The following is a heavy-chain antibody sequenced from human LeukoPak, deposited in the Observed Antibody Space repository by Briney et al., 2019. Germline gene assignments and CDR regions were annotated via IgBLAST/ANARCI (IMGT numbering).Heavy chain of an antibody. Sequence: KPGGSLRLSCLTSGFTLSTNAMSWVRQAPGKGLEGVGRIKSKTDGGTTDYAAPVKGRFTISRDDSKNTLYLQMNSLKTEDTAVYYCTTDPWGYFDWLYYRNYWGQGTLVTVSS. CDR3: TTDPWGYFDWLYYRNY. D-gene: IGHD3-9*01. CDR1: GFTLSTNA. J-gene: IGHJ4*02. CDR2: IKSKTDGGTT. V-gene: IGHV3-15*01.